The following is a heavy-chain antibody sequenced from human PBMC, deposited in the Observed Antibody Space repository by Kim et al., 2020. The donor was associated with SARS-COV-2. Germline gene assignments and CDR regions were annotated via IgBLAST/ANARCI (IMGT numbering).Heavy chain of an antibody. D-gene: IGHD6-19*01. CDR1: GGSISSYY. Sequence: SQTLSLTCTVSGGSISSYYWSWIRQPPGKGLEWIGYIYYSGSTNYNPSLKSRVTISVDTSKNQFSLKLSSVTAADTGVYYCARAVAEAEYFQHWGQGTLVTLSS. J-gene: IGHJ1*01. CDR3: ARAVAEAEYFQH. V-gene: IGHV4-59*13. CDR2: IYYSGST.